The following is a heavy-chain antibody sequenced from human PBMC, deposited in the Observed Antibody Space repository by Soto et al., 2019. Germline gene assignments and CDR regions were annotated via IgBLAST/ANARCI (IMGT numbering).Heavy chain of an antibody. D-gene: IGHD2-2*02. CDR2: INAGNGST. CDR1: GYTLTSYA. J-gene: IGHJ4*02. Sequence: ASVKVSCKASGYTLTSYAMHWVRQAPGQRLEWMGWINAGNGSTKYSQKFQGRVTITRDTSASTAYMELSSLRSEDTAVYYCETRATVPAAIAYWGQRSLVTVSS. CDR3: ETRATVPAAIAY. V-gene: IGHV1-3*01.